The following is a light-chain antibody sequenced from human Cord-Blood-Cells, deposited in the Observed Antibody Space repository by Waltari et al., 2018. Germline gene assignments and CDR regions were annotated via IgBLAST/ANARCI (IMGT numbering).Light chain of an antibody. CDR3: SSYTSSSTVV. J-gene: IGLJ2*01. CDR2: DVS. Sequence: QSALTQPASVSGSPGQSIPIPCTGNSSDVGGYNYFSWYQQHPGKAPKLMIYDVSNRPSGVSNRFSGSKSGNTASLTISGLQAEDEADYYCSSYTSSSTVVFGGGTKLTVL. CDR1: SSDVGGYNY. V-gene: IGLV2-14*01.